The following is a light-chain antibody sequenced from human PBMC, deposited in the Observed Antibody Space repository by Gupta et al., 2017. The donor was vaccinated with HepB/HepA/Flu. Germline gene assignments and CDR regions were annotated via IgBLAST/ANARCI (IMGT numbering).Light chain of an antibody. V-gene: IGLV3-1*01. CDR2: QDS. CDR1: KLGDKY. Sequence: SSALTQPPSVSVSPGQTASITCSGDKLGDKYACWYQQKAGQSPVLVIYQDSKRPAGIPERFSGSNSATTATLTISGTEAVDDDYYYCQAWNSSIVVFGGGTKLTVL. J-gene: IGLJ2*01. CDR3: QAWNSSIVV.